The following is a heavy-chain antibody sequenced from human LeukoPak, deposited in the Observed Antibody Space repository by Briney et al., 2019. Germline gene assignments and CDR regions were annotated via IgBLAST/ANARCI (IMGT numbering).Heavy chain of an antibody. Sequence: PGGSLRLSCVASGFTFSSNGMHWVRQAPGKGLEWVTFIQYDGSKKYYADSVKGRFTLSRDNSKNTLSLQMNSLRTEDTAVYSCAKGQLRFLQYDAFDIWGQGTMVTVSS. D-gene: IGHD3-3*01. CDR2: IQYDGSKK. CDR1: GFTFSSNG. J-gene: IGHJ3*02. CDR3: AKGQLRFLQYDAFDI. V-gene: IGHV3-30*02.